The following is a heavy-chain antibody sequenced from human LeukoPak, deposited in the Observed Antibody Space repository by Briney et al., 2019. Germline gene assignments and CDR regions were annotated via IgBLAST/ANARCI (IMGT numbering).Heavy chain of an antibody. Sequence: PGGSLRLSCAASGFTFSSYWVHWVRQAPGKGLVWVSPINSDGSSTSYAVSVKGRFTISRDNAKNTLSLQMNSLRAEDTAVYYCARVGGSNAFDIWGQGTMVIVSS. CDR1: GFTFSSYW. V-gene: IGHV3-74*01. CDR2: INSDGSST. CDR3: ARVGGSNAFDI. J-gene: IGHJ3*02. D-gene: IGHD1-26*01.